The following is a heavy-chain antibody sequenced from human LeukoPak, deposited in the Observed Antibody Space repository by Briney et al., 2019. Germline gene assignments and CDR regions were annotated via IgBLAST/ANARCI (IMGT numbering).Heavy chain of an antibody. J-gene: IGHJ4*02. V-gene: IGHV3-30-3*01. Sequence: GGSLRLSCAASGFTFSSYAMHWVRQAPGKGLEWVAVISYDGSNKYYADSVKGRFTISRDNSKNTLYLQMNSLRAEDTAVYYCARVRHVLRFLEWYDYWGQGTLVTVSS. CDR2: ISYDGSNK. CDR3: ARVRHVLRFLEWYDY. CDR1: GFTFSSYA. D-gene: IGHD3-3*01.